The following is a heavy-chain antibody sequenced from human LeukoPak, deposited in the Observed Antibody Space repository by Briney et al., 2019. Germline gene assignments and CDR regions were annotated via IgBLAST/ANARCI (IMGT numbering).Heavy chain of an antibody. J-gene: IGHJ4*02. CDR3: ARIPFF. CDR1: GFSLSTAGMR. Sequence: SGPALVKPTQTLTLTCSFSGFSLSTAGMRVTWIRQPPGKALEWLARIDWDDDKFYSTSLKTRLTISKDTSKNQVVLTMTNMDPVDTATYYCARIPFFWGQGTLVTVSS. V-gene: IGHV2-70*04. CDR2: IDWDDDK.